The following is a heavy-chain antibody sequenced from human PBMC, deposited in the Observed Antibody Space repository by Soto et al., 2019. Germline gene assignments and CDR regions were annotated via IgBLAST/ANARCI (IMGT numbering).Heavy chain of an antibody. J-gene: IGHJ4*02. V-gene: IGHV3-30-3*01. D-gene: IGHD6-13*01. Sequence: GGSLRLSCVASGFTFTSYAMHWVRQAPGKGLDWVAFISYDGSNNYYADSVKGRFTISRDNSKNTLYLQMNSLRAEDTAVYYCAREPGYSSSWYYPQFDYWGQGTLVTVSS. CDR3: AREPGYSSSWYYPQFDY. CDR1: GFTFTSYA. CDR2: ISYDGSNN.